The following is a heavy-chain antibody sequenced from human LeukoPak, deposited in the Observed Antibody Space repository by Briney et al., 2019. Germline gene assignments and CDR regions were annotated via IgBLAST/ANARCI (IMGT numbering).Heavy chain of an antibody. CDR1: GFTFSSYA. V-gene: IGHV3-23*01. CDR3: AKATPPFRGYGSSGYYLFDY. CDR2: ISGSGGST. Sequence: PGGSLRLSCAASGFTFSSYAMSWVRQAPGKGLEWVSAISGSGGSTYYADSVKGQFTISRDNSKNTLYLQMNSLRAEDTAVYYCAKATPPFRGYGSSGYYLFDYWGQGTLVTVSS. J-gene: IGHJ4*02. D-gene: IGHD3-22*01.